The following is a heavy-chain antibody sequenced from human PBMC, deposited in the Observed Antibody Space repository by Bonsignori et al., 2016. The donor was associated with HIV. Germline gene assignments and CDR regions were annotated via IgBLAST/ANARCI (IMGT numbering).Heavy chain of an antibody. D-gene: IGHD4-17*01. CDR3: ARGRFYGDLTYIDY. Sequence: WIRQPPGKGLEWIGRIYTSGSTNYNPSLKSRVTMSVDTSKNQFSLKLSSVTAADTAVYYCARGRFYGDLTYIDYWGQGTLVTVSS. CDR2: IYTSGST. V-gene: IGHV4-4*07. J-gene: IGHJ4*02.